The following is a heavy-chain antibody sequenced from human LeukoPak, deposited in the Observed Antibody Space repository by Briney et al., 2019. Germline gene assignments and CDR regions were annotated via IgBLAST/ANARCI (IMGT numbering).Heavy chain of an antibody. CDR3: ARHRSYRGAFDI. V-gene: IGHV4-34*01. D-gene: IGHD1-26*01. J-gene: IGHJ3*02. CDR2: INQSGST. Sequence: SETLSLTCAVYGGSFSGYYWSWIRQPPGKGLEWIGEINQSGSTNYNPSLKSRVTISVDTSKNQFSLKLSSVTAADTAVYYCARHRSYRGAFDIWGQGTMVTVSS. CDR1: GGSFSGYY.